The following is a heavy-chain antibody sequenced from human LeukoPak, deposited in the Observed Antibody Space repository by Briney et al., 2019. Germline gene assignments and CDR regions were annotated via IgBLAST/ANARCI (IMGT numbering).Heavy chain of an antibody. CDR1: GYTFTGYY. J-gene: IGHJ5*02. V-gene: IGHV1-2*02. D-gene: IGHD3-10*01. CDR3: ASTDPIWFDEDGNWFDP. CDR2: INPNSGGT. Sequence: ASVKVSCKASGYTFTGYYMHWVRQAPGQGLEWMGWINPNSGGTNYAQKFQGRVTMTRDTSISTAYMELSRLRSDDTAVYYCASTDPIWFDEDGNWFDPWAREPWSPSPQ.